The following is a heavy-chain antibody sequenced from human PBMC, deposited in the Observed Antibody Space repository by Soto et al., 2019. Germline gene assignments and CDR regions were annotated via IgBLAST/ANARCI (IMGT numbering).Heavy chain of an antibody. CDR2: ISYDGSKK. CDR1: GFSCSNNG. D-gene: IGHD3-16*01. V-gene: IGHV3-30*18. Sequence: QVQLVESGGGVVQPGRSLRLSCAASGFSCSNNGMHWVRQAPGKGLEWVAIISYDGSKKYYADAGKGGFTIARDNDKTALFLRKLSRRVEDTALFYFAKERGESGLGELDYWGQGTLVTVSS. J-gene: IGHJ4*02. CDR3: AKERGESGLGELDY.